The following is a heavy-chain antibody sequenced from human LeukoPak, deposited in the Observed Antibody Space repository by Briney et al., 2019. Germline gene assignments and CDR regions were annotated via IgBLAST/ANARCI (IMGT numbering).Heavy chain of an antibody. D-gene: IGHD6-13*01. CDR2: TNPNSGGT. V-gene: IGHV1-2*02. CDR1: GYTFTGYY. Sequence: ASVKVSCKASGYTFTGYYMHWVRQAPGQGLEWMGWTNPNSGGTNYAQKFQGRVTMTRDTSISTAYMELSRLRSDDTAVYYCARSSSSWYPDDYWGQGTLVTVSS. CDR3: ARSSSSWYPDDY. J-gene: IGHJ4*02.